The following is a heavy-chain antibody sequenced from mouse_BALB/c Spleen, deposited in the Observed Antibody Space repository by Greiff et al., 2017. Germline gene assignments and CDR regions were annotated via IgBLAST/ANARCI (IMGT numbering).Heavy chain of an antibody. V-gene: IGHV5-6*01. CDR1: GFTFSSYG. CDR2: ISSGGSYT. Sequence: EVQLVESGGDLVKPGGSLKLSCAASGFTFSSYGMSWVRQTPDKRLEWVATISSGGSYTYYPDSVKGRFTISRDNAKNTLYLQMSSLKSEDTAMYYCARHGYGNLFAYWGQGTLVTVSA. J-gene: IGHJ3*01. CDR3: ARHGYGNLFAY. D-gene: IGHD2-10*02.